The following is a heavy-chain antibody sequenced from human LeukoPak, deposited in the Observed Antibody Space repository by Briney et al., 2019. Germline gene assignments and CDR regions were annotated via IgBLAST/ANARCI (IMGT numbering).Heavy chain of an antibody. D-gene: IGHD3-16*01. Sequence: SETLSLTCAVSGGSISSSYWWTWVRQPPGKGLEWIGEIYHSGSTNYNPSLESRVSISVDKSKNQFSLKLSSVTAADTAVYYCARGASTFPFDYWGQGTLVTVSS. CDR3: ARGASTFPFDY. CDR1: GGSISSSYW. J-gene: IGHJ4*02. CDR2: IYHSGST. V-gene: IGHV4-4*02.